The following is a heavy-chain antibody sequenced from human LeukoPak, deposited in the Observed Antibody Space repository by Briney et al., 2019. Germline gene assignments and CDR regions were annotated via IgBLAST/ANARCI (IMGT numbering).Heavy chain of an antibody. CDR1: GYTFTGYY. J-gene: IGHJ3*02. V-gene: IGHV1-2*02. Sequence: GASVKVSCKASGYTFTGYYMHWVRQAPGQGLEWMGWINPNSGGTNYAQKFQGRVTMTRNTSISTAYMELSSLRSEDTAVYYCASGGYSSSWGHENAFDIWGQGTMVTVSS. CDR2: INPNSGGT. CDR3: ASGGYSSSWGHENAFDI. D-gene: IGHD6-13*01.